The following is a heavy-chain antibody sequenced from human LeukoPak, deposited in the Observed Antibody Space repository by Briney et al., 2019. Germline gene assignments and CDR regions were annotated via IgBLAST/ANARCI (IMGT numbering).Heavy chain of an antibody. Sequence: PGGSLRLSCAASGFTFSSYSMNWVRQAPGQGLEGGLYISSSSSTIYYADSVKGRFTISRHNTKNSLYLQMNSLRAEDTAVYYCARLYSGSYYDAFDIWGKGTMVTVS. CDR2: ISSSSSTI. V-gene: IGHV3-48*01. D-gene: IGHD1-26*01. J-gene: IGHJ3*02. CDR1: GFTFSSYS. CDR3: ARLYSGSYYDAFDI.